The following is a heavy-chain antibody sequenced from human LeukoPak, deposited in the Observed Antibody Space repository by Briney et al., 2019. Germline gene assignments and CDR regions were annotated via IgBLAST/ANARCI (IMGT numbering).Heavy chain of an antibody. Sequence: SETLSPTCTVSGGSISSYYWSWIRQPPGKGLEWIGYIYYSGSTNYNPSLKSRVTISVDTSKNQFSLKLSSVTAADTAVYYCARGGSGGSKSGDGFDPWGQGTLVTVSS. CDR3: ARGGSGGSKSGDGFDP. D-gene: IGHD6-25*01. V-gene: IGHV4-59*01. CDR2: IYYSGST. CDR1: GGSISSYY. J-gene: IGHJ5*02.